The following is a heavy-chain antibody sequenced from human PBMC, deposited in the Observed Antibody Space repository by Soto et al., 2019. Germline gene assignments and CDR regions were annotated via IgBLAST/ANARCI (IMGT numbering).Heavy chain of an antibody. D-gene: IGHD3-10*01. CDR1: GFTVSGMF. Sequence: GGSLRLSCAASGFTVSGMFMNWVRQAPGKGLEWVSVIYPAGPTYYADSVKGRFTISRDNSKNTLYLEMSSLRPEDTAVYYCAKGPRYYGSVSPPQDFDYWGQGTLVTVSS. CDR2: IYPAGPT. CDR3: AKGPRYYGSVSPPQDFDY. V-gene: IGHV3-53*01. J-gene: IGHJ4*02.